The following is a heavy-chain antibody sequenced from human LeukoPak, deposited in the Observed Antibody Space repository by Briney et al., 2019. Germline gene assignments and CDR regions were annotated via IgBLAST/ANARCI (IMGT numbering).Heavy chain of an antibody. CDR2: IGGGDT. Sequence: PGGSLRLSCSASGFTFRNFAISWVRQAPGQGLEWVSSIGGGDTHYADSVKGRFTISRDDSRSTVDLQMSSLRAEDTAVYYCAKDGQSFNSMYDYFDPWGQGTLVTLSS. CDR3: AKDGQSFNSMYDYFDP. D-gene: IGHD2-8*01. J-gene: IGHJ4*02. CDR1: GFTFRNFA. V-gene: IGHV3-23*01.